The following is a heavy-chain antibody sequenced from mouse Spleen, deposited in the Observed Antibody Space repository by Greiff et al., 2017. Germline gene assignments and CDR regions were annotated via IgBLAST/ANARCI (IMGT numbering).Heavy chain of an antibody. CDR2: IDPETGGT. CDR1: GYTFTDYE. D-gene: IGHD2-1*01. Sequence: QVQLQQSGAELVRPGASVTLSCKASGYTFTDYEMHWVKQTPVHGLEWIGAIDPETGGTAYNQKFKGKAILTADKSSSTAYMELRSLTSEDSAVYYCAREVIYYGNPHFDYWGQGTTLTVSS. J-gene: IGHJ2*01. CDR3: AREVIYYGNPHFDY. V-gene: IGHV1-15*01.